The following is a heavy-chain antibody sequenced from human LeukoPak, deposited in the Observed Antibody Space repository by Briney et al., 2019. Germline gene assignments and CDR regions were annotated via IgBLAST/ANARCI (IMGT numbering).Heavy chain of an antibody. J-gene: IGHJ4*02. CDR1: GFTFSSYG. CDR3: VKAGAVAGLFDY. CDR2: ISYDGSNK. D-gene: IGHD6-19*01. V-gene: IGHV3-30*18. Sequence: PGRSLRLSCAASGFTFSSYGMHWVRQAPGKGLEGVAVISYDGSNKYYADSVKGRFTISRDNSKHTLYLQMNSLRAEDTAVYYCVKAGAVAGLFDYWGQGTLVTVSS.